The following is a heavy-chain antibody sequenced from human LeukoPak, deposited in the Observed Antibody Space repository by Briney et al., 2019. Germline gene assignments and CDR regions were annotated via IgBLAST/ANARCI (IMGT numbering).Heavy chain of an antibody. J-gene: IGHJ6*02. CDR2: INPKSGAT. CDR1: ASIFTGYY. Sequence: GASVKVSCEASASIFTGYYIHWVRQAPGQGPEWMGWINPKSGATNYAQKFQRRLTMTRDTSISTAYMEPSRLRFDATAVYYCSSPSCDWLFCEDYYYYGLDVWGQGTTVTVSS. V-gene: IGHV1-2*02. CDR3: SSPSCDWLFCEDYYYYGLDV. D-gene: IGHD3-9*01.